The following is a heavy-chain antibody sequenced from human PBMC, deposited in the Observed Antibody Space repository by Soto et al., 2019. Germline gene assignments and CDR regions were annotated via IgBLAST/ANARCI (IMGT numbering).Heavy chain of an antibody. J-gene: IGHJ4*02. D-gene: IGHD5-18*01. CDR2: ISTYNENM. CDR1: RYTLTGYY. CDR3: AYVGGYSTGDYSFGF. Sequence: ASVTVSCTASRYTLTGYYRHSVRQAPEQGLEWMGWISTYNENMDSAPRLQGRRTMTTGTATTTAYMELAIVECDDTALYYCAYVGGYSTGDYSFGFLGQGAPVTVSS. V-gene: IGHV1-18*04.